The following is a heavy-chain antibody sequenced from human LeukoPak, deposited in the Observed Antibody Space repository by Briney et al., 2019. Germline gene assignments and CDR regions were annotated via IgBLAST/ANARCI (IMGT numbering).Heavy chain of an antibody. Sequence: SETLSLTCAVSGYSISSGYYWGWIRQPPGKGLEWIGYIYYSGSTNYNPSLKSRVTISVDTSKNQFSLKLSSVTAADTAVYYCARGSYGSGSYYNASYYYYYYYMDVWGKGTTVTVSS. CDR3: ARGSYGSGSYYNASYYYYYYYMDV. CDR1: GYSISSGYY. D-gene: IGHD3-10*01. V-gene: IGHV4-61*01. CDR2: IYYSGST. J-gene: IGHJ6*03.